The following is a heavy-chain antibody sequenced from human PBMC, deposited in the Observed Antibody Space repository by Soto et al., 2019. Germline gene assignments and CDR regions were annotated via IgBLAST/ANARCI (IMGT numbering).Heavy chain of an antibody. D-gene: IGHD6-19*01. CDR2: IIPILGIA. J-gene: IGHJ4*02. CDR3: ASLIAVAGYYFDY. Sequence: QVQLVQSGAEVKKPGSSVKVSCKASGGTFSSYTISWVRQAPGQGLEWMGRIIPILGIANYAQKFQGRVTXTXDXXTSTAYMELSSLRSEDTAVYYCASLIAVAGYYFDYWGQGTLVTVSS. CDR1: GGTFSSYT. V-gene: IGHV1-69*02.